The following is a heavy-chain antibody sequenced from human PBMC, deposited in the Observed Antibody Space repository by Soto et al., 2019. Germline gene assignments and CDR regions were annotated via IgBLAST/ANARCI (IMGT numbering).Heavy chain of an antibody. CDR2: ISGSGGST. CDR1: GFTFSSYA. V-gene: IGHV3-23*01. Sequence: GGSLRLSCAASGFTFSSYAMSWVRQAPGKGLEWVSAISGSGGSTYYADSVKGRFTISRDNSKNTLYLQMNSLRAEDTAVYYCAKDFEEWELLLYYFDYWGQGTLVTVSS. D-gene: IGHD1-26*01. J-gene: IGHJ4*02. CDR3: AKDFEEWELLLYYFDY.